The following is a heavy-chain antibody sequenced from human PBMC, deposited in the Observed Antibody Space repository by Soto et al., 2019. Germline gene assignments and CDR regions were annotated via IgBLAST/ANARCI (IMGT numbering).Heavy chain of an antibody. CDR1: GGSISSGGYS. CDR2: IYHSGST. D-gene: IGHD2-15*01. J-gene: IGHJ4*02. CDR3: ASTWGGYCSGGSCYPVNPHFDY. V-gene: IGHV4-30-2*01. Sequence: SETLSLTCAVSGGSISSGGYSWSWIRQPPGKGLEWIGYIYHSGSTYYNPSLKSRVTISVDRSKNQFSLKLSSVTAADTAVYYCASTWGGYCSGGSCYPVNPHFDYWGQGTLVTVSS.